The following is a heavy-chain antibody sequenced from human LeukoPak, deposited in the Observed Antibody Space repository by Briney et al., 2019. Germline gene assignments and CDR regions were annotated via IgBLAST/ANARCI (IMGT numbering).Heavy chain of an antibody. CDR2: IRTSAEGANYA. CDR1: GFSFTDYP. D-gene: IGHD3-9*01. Sequence: GGSLRLSCATSGFSFTDYPMNWVRQAPGKGLEWVSNIRTSAEGANYAYYADSVKGRVTISRDDAKNILYLHMNSLRDDDTAVYYCASDQRYAFDYWGQGILVTVSS. V-gene: IGHV3-48*02. J-gene: IGHJ4*02. CDR3: ASDQRYAFDY.